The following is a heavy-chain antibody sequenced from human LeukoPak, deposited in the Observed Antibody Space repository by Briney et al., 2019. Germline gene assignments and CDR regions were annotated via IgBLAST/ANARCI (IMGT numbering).Heavy chain of an antibody. CDR3: AKSYTYYYDSSGYYYVEYFQH. J-gene: IGHJ1*01. Sequence: GGSLILSCAASGFTFSSYAMSWVRQAPGKGLEWVSAISGSGGGTYYADSVKGRFTISRDNSKNTLYLQMNSLRAEDTAVYYCAKSYTYYYDSSGYYYVEYFQHWGQGTLVTVSS. V-gene: IGHV3-23*01. CDR2: ISGSGGGT. CDR1: GFTFSSYA. D-gene: IGHD3-22*01.